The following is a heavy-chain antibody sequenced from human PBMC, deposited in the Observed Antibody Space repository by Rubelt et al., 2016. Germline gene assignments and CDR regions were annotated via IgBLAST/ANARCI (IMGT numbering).Heavy chain of an antibody. V-gene: IGHV3-23*01. CDR3: AKGRRITMLTLMDV. J-gene: IGHJ6*02. CDR2: ISGTGGST. Sequence: GSLRLSCAASGFTISSDALHWVRQAPGKGLEWVSAISGTGGSTYYADSVKGRFTITRDNSKNTLYLQMNSLRAEDTAVYYCAKGRRITMLTLMDVWGQGTTVTVSS. CDR1: GFTISSDA. D-gene: IGHD3-3*01.